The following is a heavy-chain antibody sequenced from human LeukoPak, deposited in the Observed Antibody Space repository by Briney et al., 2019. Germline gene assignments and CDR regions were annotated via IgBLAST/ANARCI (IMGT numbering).Heavy chain of an antibody. CDR3: AREISPGNWFDP. D-gene: IGHD1-26*01. CDR1: GFTFSSYA. V-gene: IGHV3-64*02. J-gene: IGHJ5*02. CDR2: ISSNGGST. Sequence: GGSLRLSCAASGFTFSSYAMHWVRQAPGKGLEYVAAISSNGGSTYYAGSVKGRFTISRDNSKNTLYLQMGSLRADDMAVYYCAREISPGNWFDPWGQGTLVTVS.